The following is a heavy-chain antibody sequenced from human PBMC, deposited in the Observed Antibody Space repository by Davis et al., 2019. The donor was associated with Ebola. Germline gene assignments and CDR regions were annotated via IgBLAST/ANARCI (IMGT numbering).Heavy chain of an antibody. V-gene: IGHV3-11*01. CDR3: VRGAVIGYFDL. D-gene: IGHD1-26*01. CDR2: ISSSGSTI. CDR1: GFTFSAYY. J-gene: IGHJ2*01. Sequence: SLNIYCAASGFTFSAYYIRWIRPAPGKGLEWVSYISSSGSTIYYANFVKGRLTISRDNVKNSLYLQMNSLRSDDTAVYYGVRGAVIGYFDLWGRGPLVTVSS.